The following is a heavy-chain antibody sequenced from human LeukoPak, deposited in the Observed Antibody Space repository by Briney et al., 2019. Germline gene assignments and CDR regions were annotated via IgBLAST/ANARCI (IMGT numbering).Heavy chain of an antibody. J-gene: IGHJ4*02. CDR3: ARHGYSNPRLDY. D-gene: IGHD4-11*01. CDR1: GGSISSYY. CDR2: ISYSGYT. V-gene: IGHV4-59*08. Sequence: PSETLSLTCTVSGGSISSYYWSWIRQPPGKGLEWIGYISYSGYTNYNPSLKSRVTISVDTPKNRFSLRLSSVTAADTAVYYCARHGYSNPRLDYWGQGTLVTVSS.